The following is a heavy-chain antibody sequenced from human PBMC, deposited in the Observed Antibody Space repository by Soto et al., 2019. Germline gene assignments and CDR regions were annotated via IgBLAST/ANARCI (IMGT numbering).Heavy chain of an antibody. CDR1: GYTFTSYD. CDR3: ARGIKYVDYSRWFDP. D-gene: IGHD4-17*01. V-gene: IGHV1-8*01. CDR2: MNPNSGNT. J-gene: IGHJ5*02. Sequence: QVQLVQSGAEVQKPGASVKVSCKASGYTFTSYDINWVRHATGQGFEYLGWMNPNSGNTGYVKKFQGRVTMTMDTSMSTAYMELSSLRSEDTAVYYCARGIKYVDYSRWFDPWGPGTLVTVSS.